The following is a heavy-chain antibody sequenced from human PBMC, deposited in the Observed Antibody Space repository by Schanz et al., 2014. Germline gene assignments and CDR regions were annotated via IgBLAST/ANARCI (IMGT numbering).Heavy chain of an antibody. CDR2: INPSGGST. CDR1: GYTFISYG. V-gene: IGHV1-8*02. J-gene: IGHJ4*02. CDR3: ARGRTFDY. Sequence: QVQLVQSGAEVKKPGASVKVSCKASGYTFISYGISWVRQAPGQGLEWMGMINPSGGSTTYAQKFQGRVTMTRNTSMSTAYIELHILTSEDTAVYYCARGRTFDYWGQGTLVTVSS.